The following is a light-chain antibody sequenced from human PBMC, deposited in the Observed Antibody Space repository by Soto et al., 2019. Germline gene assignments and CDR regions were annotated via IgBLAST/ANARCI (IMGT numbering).Light chain of an antibody. CDR1: QRVSSSY. Sequence: IVLTQSPGTLSLSPGERATLSCRARQRVSSSYLAWYQQKPGQAPRILIYGASIRATGIPDRFSGSGAGTDFTLTISRLEPEDFAVYYCQQYGSSTYTFGQGTKLEIK. CDR3: QQYGSSTYT. V-gene: IGKV3-20*01. J-gene: IGKJ2*01. CDR2: GAS.